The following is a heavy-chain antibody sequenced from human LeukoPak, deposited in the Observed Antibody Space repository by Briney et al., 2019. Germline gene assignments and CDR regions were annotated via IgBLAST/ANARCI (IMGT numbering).Heavy chain of an antibody. D-gene: IGHD3-3*02. CDR3: ARGEGPSTLDY. J-gene: IGHJ4*02. V-gene: IGHV3-21*01. Sequence: GGSLRLSCAASGSTFTSYSMNWVRQAPGKGLEWVSITRSSNGHIYYADSVKGRFTISRDKAKKSLCLQMNSLRAEDTAVYYCARGEGPSTLDYWGQGTLVTVSS. CDR2: TRSSNGHI. CDR1: GSTFTSYS.